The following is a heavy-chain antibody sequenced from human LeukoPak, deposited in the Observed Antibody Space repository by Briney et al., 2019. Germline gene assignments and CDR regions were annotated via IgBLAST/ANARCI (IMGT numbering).Heavy chain of an antibody. Sequence: GGSLGLSCAASGFTFSSYWMSWVRQAPGKGLEWVANIKQDGSEKYSVDSVKGRFTISRDNAKNSLYLQMNSLRAEDTAVYYCARPSMVRGIDYWGQGTLVTVSS. CDR2: IKQDGSEK. J-gene: IGHJ4*02. CDR3: ARPSMVRGIDY. D-gene: IGHD3-10*01. V-gene: IGHV3-7*01. CDR1: GFTFSSYW.